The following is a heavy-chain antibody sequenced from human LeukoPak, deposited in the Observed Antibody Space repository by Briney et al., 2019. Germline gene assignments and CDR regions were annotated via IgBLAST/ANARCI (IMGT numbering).Heavy chain of an antibody. Sequence: GGSLRLSCAASGFTFSSYNMNWVRQAPGKGLEWVSYISTSSSSIYYADSVKGRFTISRDNAKNSLYLQMSNLRAEDAAVYYCARDLMLTVAPRPGFDYWGQGTLVTVSS. V-gene: IGHV3-48*01. J-gene: IGHJ4*02. D-gene: IGHD6-6*01. CDR3: ARDLMLTVAPRPGFDY. CDR2: ISTSSSSI. CDR1: GFTFSSYN.